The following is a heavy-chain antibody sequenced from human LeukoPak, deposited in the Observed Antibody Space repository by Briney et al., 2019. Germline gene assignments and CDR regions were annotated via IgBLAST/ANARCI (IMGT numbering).Heavy chain of an antibody. V-gene: IGHV3-23*01. CDR2: ISGSGGTT. CDR1: GFTFSSYG. CDR3: AKDHTLTY. Sequence: PGGALRLYCAASGFTFSSYGMSWVRQAQGKGLEWVSGISGSGGTTYYADSVKGRFTISRDNSKNALYLQMNSLRAEDTAVYYCAKDHTLTYWGQGTLVTVSS. J-gene: IGHJ4*02.